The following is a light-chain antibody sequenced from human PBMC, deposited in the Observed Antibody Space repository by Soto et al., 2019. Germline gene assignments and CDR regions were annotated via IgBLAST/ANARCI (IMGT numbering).Light chain of an antibody. CDR1: QTISSW. J-gene: IGKJ1*01. V-gene: IGKV1-5*03. CDR3: QHYNSYSEA. Sequence: DIQMTQSPSTLCGSVGDRGTMSCRASQTISSWLAWYQQKPGKPPKLLIYKASTLKSGVPSRFRGSGSGTECTLTISRLQPDDFETYYCQHYNSYSEAFGQGTKVDIK. CDR2: KAS.